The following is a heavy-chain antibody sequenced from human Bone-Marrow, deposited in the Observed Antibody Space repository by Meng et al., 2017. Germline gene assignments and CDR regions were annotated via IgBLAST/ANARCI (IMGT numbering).Heavy chain of an antibody. CDR2: ISYDGSNK. Sequence: GESLKISCAASGFTFSSYWMSWVRQAPGKGLEWVAVISYDGSNKYYADSVEGRFTISRDNSKNTLYLQMNSLRAEDTAVYYCARRAGFLEFDYWGQGTLVTVSS. J-gene: IGHJ4*02. V-gene: IGHV3-30*01. CDR3: ARRAGFLEFDY. CDR1: GFTFSSYW. D-gene: IGHD3-3*01.